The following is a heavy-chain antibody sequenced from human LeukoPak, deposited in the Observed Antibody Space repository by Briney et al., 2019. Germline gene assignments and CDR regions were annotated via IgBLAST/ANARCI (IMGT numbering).Heavy chain of an antibody. D-gene: IGHD3-22*01. CDR3: ARGYFDTSGSSNPFDY. Sequence: PSETLSLTCTVSGDSISGYYGSWIRQTPGRGLEWIASIHSSGTTKYNPSLKSRVTMSVDTSKNQFSLRLTSVTAADTAVYFCARGYFDTSGSSNPFDYWGQGALVTASS. CDR2: IHSSGTT. J-gene: IGHJ4*02. CDR1: GDSISGYY. V-gene: IGHV4-4*09.